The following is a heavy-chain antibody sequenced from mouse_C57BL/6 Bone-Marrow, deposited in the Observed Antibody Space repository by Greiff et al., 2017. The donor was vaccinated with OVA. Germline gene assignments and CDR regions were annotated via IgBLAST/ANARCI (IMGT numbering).Heavy chain of an antibody. CDR3: ARWITTAAY. Sequence: QVQLQQPGAELVRPGTSVKLSCKASGYTFTSYWMHWVKQRPGQGLEWIGVIDPSDSYTNYNQKFKGKATLTVDTSSSTAYMQLSSLTSEDSAVYYCARWITTAAYWGQGTLVTVSA. CDR1: GYTFTSYW. D-gene: IGHD1-2*01. J-gene: IGHJ3*01. V-gene: IGHV1-59*01. CDR2: IDPSDSYT.